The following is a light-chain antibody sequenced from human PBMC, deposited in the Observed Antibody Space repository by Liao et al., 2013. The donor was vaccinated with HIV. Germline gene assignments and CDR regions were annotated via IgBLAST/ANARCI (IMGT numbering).Light chain of an antibody. J-gene: IGLJ1*01. CDR1: NIGSDS. V-gene: IGLV3-21*01. Sequence: SYVLTQPPSVSVAPGKTARITCGGNNIGSDSVHWYQQKPGQAPVLVIYYDNDRPSGIPERFSGSNSGNTATLTIARVEGGDEADYYCQLWDSSSDHPYVFGTGTQVTVL. CDR3: QLWDSSSDHPYV. CDR2: YDN.